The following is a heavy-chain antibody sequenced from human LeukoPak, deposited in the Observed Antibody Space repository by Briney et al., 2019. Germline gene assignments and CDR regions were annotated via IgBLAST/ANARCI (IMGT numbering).Heavy chain of an antibody. Sequence: SETLSLTCTVSGGSISSGDYYWSWIRQPPGKGLEWIGYIYYSGSTYYNPSLKSRVTISVDTSKNQFSLKLSSVTAADTAVYYCARSPMTTDPFFDYWGQGTLVTVS. CDR3: ARSPMTTDPFFDY. D-gene: IGHD4-17*01. CDR1: GGSISSGDYY. J-gene: IGHJ4*02. V-gene: IGHV4-30-4*01. CDR2: IYYSGST.